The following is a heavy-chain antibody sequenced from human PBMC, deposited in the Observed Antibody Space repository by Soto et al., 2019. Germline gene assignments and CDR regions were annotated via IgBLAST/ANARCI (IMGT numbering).Heavy chain of an antibody. J-gene: IGHJ4*02. CDR3: AISIIRRRLRSFDY. V-gene: IGHV4-38-2*01. CDR2: IYHSGST. D-gene: IGHD2-15*01. Sequence: SETLSLTCAVSGYSISSGYYCGWLRQPPGKGLEWIGSIYHSGSTYYNPSLKSRVTISVDTSKNQFSLKLSSVTAADTAVYYCAISIIRRRLRSFDYCGQGTFVTVS. CDR1: GYSISSGYY.